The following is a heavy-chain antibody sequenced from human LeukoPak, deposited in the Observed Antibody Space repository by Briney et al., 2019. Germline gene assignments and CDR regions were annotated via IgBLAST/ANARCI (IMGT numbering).Heavy chain of an antibody. Sequence: ASVKVSCKASGYTFTSYAMNWVRQAPGQGLEWMGWINPNSGGTNYAQKFQGRVTMTRDTSISTAYMELSRLRSDDTAVYYCARDGAGYCSGGSCYSYYYYYMDVWGKGTTVTVSS. D-gene: IGHD2-15*01. V-gene: IGHV1-2*02. CDR1: GYTFTSYA. CDR3: ARDGAGYCSGGSCYSYYYYYMDV. J-gene: IGHJ6*03. CDR2: INPNSGGT.